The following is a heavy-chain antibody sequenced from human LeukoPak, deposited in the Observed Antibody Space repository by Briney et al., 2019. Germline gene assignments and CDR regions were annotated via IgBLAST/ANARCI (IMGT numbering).Heavy chain of an antibody. CDR1: GGSISSGGFF. Sequence: PSETLSLTCTVSGGSISSGGFFWNWIRQHPGQVLEWIGSIYYSGSTYYNPSLKSRVTISIDTSKNQFSLKLSSVTAADTAVYYCARGTKLAYYFDYWGQGTLVTVSS. CDR2: IYYSGST. V-gene: IGHV4-31*03. CDR3: ARGTKLAYYFDY. D-gene: IGHD1-1*01. J-gene: IGHJ4*02.